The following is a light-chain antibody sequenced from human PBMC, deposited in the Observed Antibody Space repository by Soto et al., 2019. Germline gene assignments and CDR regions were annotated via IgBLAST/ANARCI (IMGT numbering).Light chain of an antibody. Sequence: EIVLTQSPGTLSLSPGERATLSCRASQSINSRNLAWYQHKPGQAPRVLIYGASTRATGIPVRFSGSGSGTEFTLTISSLQSEDFAVYYCHQYDDGPYTFGQGTKVDIK. J-gene: IGKJ2*01. V-gene: IGKV3-15*01. CDR2: GAS. CDR3: HQYDDGPYT. CDR1: QSINSRN.